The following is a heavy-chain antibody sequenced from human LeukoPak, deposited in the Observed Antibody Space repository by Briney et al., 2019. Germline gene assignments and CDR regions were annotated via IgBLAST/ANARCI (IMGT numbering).Heavy chain of an antibody. CDR2: ISGSGGST. J-gene: IGHJ4*02. CDR1: GFTFSSYG. V-gene: IGHV3-23*01. Sequence: GGTLRLSCAASGFTFSSYGMSWVRQAPGKGLEWVSAISGSGGSTYYADSVKGRFTISRDNSKNTLYLQMNSLRAEDTAVYYCAKDDAWLQYGNWGRGTLVTVAS. CDR3: AKDDAWLQYGN. D-gene: IGHD5-24*01.